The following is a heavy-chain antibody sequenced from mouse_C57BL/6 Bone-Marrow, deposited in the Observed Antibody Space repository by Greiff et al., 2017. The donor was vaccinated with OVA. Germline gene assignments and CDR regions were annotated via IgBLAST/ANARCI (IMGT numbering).Heavy chain of an antibody. CDR2: INPNNGGT. J-gene: IGHJ4*01. D-gene: IGHD2-5*01. V-gene: IGHV1-26*01. CDR1: GYTFTDYY. CDR3: YSNLYYYAMDY. Sequence: VQLLQSGPELVKPGASVKISCKASGYTFTDYYMNWVKQSHGKSLEWIGDINPNNGGTSYKQKFKGKATLTVDKSSSTAYMELRSLTSEDSAVYYCYSNLYYYAMDYWGQGTSVTVSS.